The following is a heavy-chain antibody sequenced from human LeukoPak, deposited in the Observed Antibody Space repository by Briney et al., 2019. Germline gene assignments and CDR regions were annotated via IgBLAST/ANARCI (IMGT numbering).Heavy chain of an antibody. D-gene: IGHD3-9*01. Sequence: GGSLRLSCAASGFTFSSNWMHWVRQAPGKGLVWVSRIISNENSATYADSVKGRFTISRDNAKNTLYLQMNSLRAEDTAVYYCARCDILTGYPIVYGMDVWGQGTTVTVSS. CDR1: GFTFSSNW. V-gene: IGHV3-74*01. CDR2: IISNENSA. CDR3: ARCDILTGYPIVYGMDV. J-gene: IGHJ6*02.